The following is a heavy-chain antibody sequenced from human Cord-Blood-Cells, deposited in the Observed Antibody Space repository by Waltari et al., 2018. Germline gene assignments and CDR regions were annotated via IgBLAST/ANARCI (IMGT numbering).Heavy chain of an antibody. CDR2: INHSGST. J-gene: IGHJ2*01. V-gene: IGHV4-34*01. CDR3: ARRGWYFDL. Sequence: QVQLQQWGAGLLKPSETLSLPCAVNGGAFRGYYWSWIRQPPGKGREWIGEINHSGSTNYTPSLKSRVTISVDTSKNQFSLKLSSVTAADTAVYYCARRGWYFDLWGRGTLVTVSS. CDR1: GGAFRGYY.